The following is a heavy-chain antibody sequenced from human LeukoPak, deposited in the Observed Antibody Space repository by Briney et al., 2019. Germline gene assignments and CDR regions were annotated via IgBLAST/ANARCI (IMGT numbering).Heavy chain of an antibody. J-gene: IGHJ4*02. CDR3: ARQVGRDVWGSYRLFDY. CDR1: GYTFTSYG. V-gene: IGHV1-18*01. Sequence: ASVKVSCNASGYTFTSYGISWVRQAPGQGLEWMGWISAYNGNTNYAQKLQGRVTMTTDTSTSTAYMELRSLRSDDTAVYYCARQVGRDVWGSYRLFDYWGQGTLVTVSS. D-gene: IGHD3-16*02. CDR2: ISAYNGNT.